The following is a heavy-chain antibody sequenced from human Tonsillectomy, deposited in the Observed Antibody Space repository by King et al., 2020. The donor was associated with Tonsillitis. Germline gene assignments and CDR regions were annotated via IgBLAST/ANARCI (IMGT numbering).Heavy chain of an antibody. CDR2: IKEYGSEK. D-gene: IGHD3-22*01. J-gene: IGHJ3*02. V-gene: IGHV3-7*03. CDR3: ASYYDASGSEDAFDI. Sequence: VQLVESGGGLVLPGGSLRLSCVASGFTFSSYWMSWVRQAPGKGLEWVANIKEYGSEKYYVDSVKGRFTISRDNAKNSLYLQMNNLRAEDTAVYYCASYYDASGSEDAFDIWGHGTMVTVSS. CDR1: GFTFSSYW.